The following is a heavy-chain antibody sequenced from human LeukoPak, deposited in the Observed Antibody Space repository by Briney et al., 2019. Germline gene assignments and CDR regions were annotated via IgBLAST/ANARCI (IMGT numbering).Heavy chain of an antibody. CDR2: SYHGGST. CDR3: ARGAYGDYVYGDYFDY. Sequence: SQTLSLTCAVSGGSISSGGFSWNWIRQSPGKGLEWIVYSYHGGSTFYNPSLKSRVTISVDRSRNQFSLKLTSATAADTAMYYCARGAYGDYVYGDYFDYWGQGALVTVSS. D-gene: IGHD4-17*01. CDR1: GGSISSGGFS. V-gene: IGHV4-30-2*06. J-gene: IGHJ4*02.